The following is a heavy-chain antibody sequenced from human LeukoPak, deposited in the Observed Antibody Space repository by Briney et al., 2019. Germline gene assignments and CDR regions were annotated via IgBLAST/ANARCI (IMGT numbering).Heavy chain of an antibody. CDR3: ARSSDSSDYYYARFDY. Sequence: GGSLRLSCAASGFTFDDYGMSWVRQAPGKGLEWVSGINWNGGSISYAGSVKGRFTISRDNAKNFLYLQMNSLRAEDTAFYYCARSSDSSDYYYARFDYWGQGALVTVSS. CDR2: INWNGGSI. V-gene: IGHV3-20*04. CDR1: GFTFDDYG. J-gene: IGHJ4*02. D-gene: IGHD3-22*01.